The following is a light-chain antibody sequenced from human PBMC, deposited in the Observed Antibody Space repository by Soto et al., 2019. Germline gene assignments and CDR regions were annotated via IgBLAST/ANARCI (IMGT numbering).Light chain of an antibody. CDR3: QQYGSSGT. V-gene: IGKV3-20*01. Sequence: DIVITQSPDSLAVSPCERATLSCRASQSVSNNYLAWYQQKPGQAPRLLIYGASNRATGIPDRFSGSGSGTDFTLTISRLEPEDFAVYYCQQYGSSGTFGQGTKVDIK. CDR1: QSVSNNY. CDR2: GAS. J-gene: IGKJ1*01.